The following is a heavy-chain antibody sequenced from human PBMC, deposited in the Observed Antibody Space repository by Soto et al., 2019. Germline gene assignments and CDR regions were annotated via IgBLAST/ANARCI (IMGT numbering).Heavy chain of an antibody. CDR3: ARGGPQDGMDV. J-gene: IGHJ6*02. Sequence: VQLVETGGGLVKPGGSLRLSCAVSGFSFSSYSMNWVRQAPGKGLEWVSSSSSTGSYIDYADSVKGRFIISRDNAKKSLYLQMNSLRAEDTVVYYCARGGPQDGMDVWGQGTTVSVS. CDR2: SSSTGSYI. CDR1: GFSFSSYS. V-gene: IGHV3-21*01. D-gene: IGHD5-12*01.